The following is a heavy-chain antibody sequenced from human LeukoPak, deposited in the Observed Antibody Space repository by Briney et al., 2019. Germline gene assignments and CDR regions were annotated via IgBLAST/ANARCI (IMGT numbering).Heavy chain of an antibody. J-gene: IGHJ4*02. CDR1: GGSISTDY. Sequence: SETLSLTCTVSGGSISTDYWSRIRQPPGKGLEWIGYIYSSGSTNYNPSLKSRVTISLDTSNNQFSLKLNSVTAADTAVYYCARLAGSSSSDYWGQGTLVTVSS. V-gene: IGHV4-4*09. CDR2: IYSSGST. CDR3: ARLAGSSSSDY. D-gene: IGHD6-6*01.